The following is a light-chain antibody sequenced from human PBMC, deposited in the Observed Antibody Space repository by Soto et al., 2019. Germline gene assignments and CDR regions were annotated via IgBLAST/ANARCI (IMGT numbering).Light chain of an antibody. CDR3: QQYGSSPLT. J-gene: IGKJ4*01. CDR1: QSVSSIY. Sequence: EILLTQSPGTLSLSPGERATLSCRASQSVSSIYLAWYQQKPGQAPRLLIYGASSRATGIPDRFSGSGSGTDFTLTISGLEPEDFAVYYCQQYGSSPLTFGGGTKVDIK. CDR2: GAS. V-gene: IGKV3-20*01.